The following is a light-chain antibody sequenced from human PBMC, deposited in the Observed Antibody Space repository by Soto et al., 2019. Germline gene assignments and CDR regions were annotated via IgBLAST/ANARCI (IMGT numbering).Light chain of an antibody. V-gene: IGLV2-14*01. CDR2: EVR. CDR1: IRDVGSYNL. J-gene: IGLJ3*02. Sequence: QSALTQPASVSGSPGQSITIACTGTIRDVGSYNLVSWYQQRPGEAPKLIISEVRNRPSGISYRFTGSKSGNTASLTISGLQTEDEADYYCSSYAGSGTVVFGGGTKVTVL. CDR3: SSYAGSGTVV.